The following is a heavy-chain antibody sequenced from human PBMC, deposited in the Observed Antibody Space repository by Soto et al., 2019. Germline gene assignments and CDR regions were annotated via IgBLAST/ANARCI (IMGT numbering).Heavy chain of an antibody. Sequence: GGSLRLSCAASGFTFSSYGMHWVRQAPGKGLEWVAVISYDGSNKYYADSVKGRFTISRDNSKNTLYLQMNSLRAEDTAVYYCAKTVGDSSAPEGEFDYWGQGTLVTVSS. J-gene: IGHJ4*02. D-gene: IGHD3-22*01. CDR1: GFTFSSYG. CDR2: ISYDGSNK. V-gene: IGHV3-30*18. CDR3: AKTVGDSSAPEGEFDY.